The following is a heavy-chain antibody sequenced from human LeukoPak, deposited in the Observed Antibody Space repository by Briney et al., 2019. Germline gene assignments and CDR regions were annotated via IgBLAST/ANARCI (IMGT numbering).Heavy chain of an antibody. CDR3: ARDRYCSGGSCYSGFDP. V-gene: IGHV1-18*01. CDR1: GYTFTSYG. J-gene: IGHJ5*02. Sequence: ASVKVSCKASGYTFTSYGISWVRQAPGQGLEWMGWISAYNGNTNYAQKLQGRVTMTTDTSTSTAYMELRSLRSDDTAVYYCARDRYCSGGSCYSGFDPWGQGTLVTDSS. D-gene: IGHD2-15*01. CDR2: ISAYNGNT.